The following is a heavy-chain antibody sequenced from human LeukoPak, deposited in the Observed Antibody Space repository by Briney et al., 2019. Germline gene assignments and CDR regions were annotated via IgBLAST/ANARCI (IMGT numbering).Heavy chain of an antibody. J-gene: IGHJ6*02. Sequence: SQTLSLTCTVSGGSISSGGYYWSWIRQPPGKGLEWIGYIYHSGSTYYNPSLKSLVTISVDRSKNQFSLSLSSVTAADTAVYYCARITFVVEGYGMDVWGQGTTVTVSS. CDR3: ARITFVVEGYGMDV. V-gene: IGHV4-30-2*01. D-gene: IGHD2-21*01. CDR2: IYHSGST. CDR1: GGSISSGGYY.